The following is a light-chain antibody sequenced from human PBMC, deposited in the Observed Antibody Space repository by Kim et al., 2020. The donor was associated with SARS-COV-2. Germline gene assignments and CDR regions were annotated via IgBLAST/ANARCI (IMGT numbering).Light chain of an antibody. CDR1: SRDVGNYKR. V-gene: IGLV2-18*02. CDR3: SSYTSTSTMV. CDR2: EVS. J-gene: IGLJ3*02. Sequence: QSALTQPPSVSGSLGQSVTISCTGTSRDVGNYKRVSWYQQSPGTAPKLLISEVSKRPSGVPDRFSGSKSGKTASLTISGLQAEDEADYYCSSYTSTSTMVFGGGTKVTVL.